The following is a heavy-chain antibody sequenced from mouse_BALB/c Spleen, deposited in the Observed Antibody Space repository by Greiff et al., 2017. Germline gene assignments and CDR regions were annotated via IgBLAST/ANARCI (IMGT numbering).Heavy chain of an antibody. J-gene: IGHJ4*01. CDR1: GFTFSSYG. V-gene: IGHV5-6-3*01. CDR2: INSNGGST. Sequence: DVQLVESGGGLVQPGGSLKLSCAASGFTFSSYGMSWVRQTPDKRLELVATINSNGGSTYYPDSVKGRFTISRDNAKNTLYLQMSSLKSEDTAMYYCARGGLLWAMDYWGQGTSVTVSS. CDR3: ARGGLLWAMDY. D-gene: IGHD2-1*01.